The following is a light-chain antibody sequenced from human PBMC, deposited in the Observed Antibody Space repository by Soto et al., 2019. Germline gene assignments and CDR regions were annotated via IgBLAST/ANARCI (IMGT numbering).Light chain of an antibody. CDR1: QSVSSY. Sequence: EIVLTQSPGTLSLSPGERATLSCRASQSVSSYLAWYQQKPGQAPRLLIYGASSRATGIPDRFSGSGSGTDFTLTISRLEPEDFAVYYCQQYGSSLSTFGQGTKV. V-gene: IGKV3-20*01. J-gene: IGKJ1*01. CDR2: GAS. CDR3: QQYGSSLST.